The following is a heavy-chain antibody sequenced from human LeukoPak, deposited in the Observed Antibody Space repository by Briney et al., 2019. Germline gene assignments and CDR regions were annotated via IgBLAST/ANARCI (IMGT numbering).Heavy chain of an antibody. V-gene: IGHV4-30-4*01. J-gene: IGHJ3*02. D-gene: IGHD3-22*01. CDR3: ARPDKGDAFDI. CDR2: IYYSGST. CDR1: GGSISSGDYY. Sequence: SETLSLTCTVSGGSISSGDYYWSWIRQPPGKGLEWIGYIYYSGSTYYNPSLKSRVTISVDTPKNQFSLKLSSVTAADTAVYYCARPDKGDAFDIWGQGTMVTVSS.